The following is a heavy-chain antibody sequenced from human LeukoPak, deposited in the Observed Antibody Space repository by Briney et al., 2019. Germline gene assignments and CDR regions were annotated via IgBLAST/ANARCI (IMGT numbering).Heavy chain of an antibody. Sequence: SVKVSFKASGGTFSSYAISWVRQAPGQGLEWMGGIIPIFGTANYAQKFQGRVTITADESTSTAYMELSSLRSEDTAVYYCARASYYYDSSGYYYGAFDIWGQGTMVTVSS. CDR1: GGTFSSYA. CDR3: ARASYYYDSSGYYYGAFDI. J-gene: IGHJ3*02. V-gene: IGHV1-69*13. D-gene: IGHD3-22*01. CDR2: IIPIFGTA.